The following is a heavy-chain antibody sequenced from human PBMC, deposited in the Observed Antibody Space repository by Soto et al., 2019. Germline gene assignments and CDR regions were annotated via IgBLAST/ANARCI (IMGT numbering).Heavy chain of an antibody. D-gene: IGHD3-3*01. CDR1: GFTFSDYY. J-gene: IGHJ4*02. Sequence: QVQLVESGGGLVKPGGSLRLSCEASGFTFSDYYMSWIRQAPGKGLEWVSYISSSGVTIYYADSVKGRFTISRDNAKNSLYLQMNSLRAEDTAMYYCARVERGITIFGVVIPPFDYWGQGTLVTVSS. V-gene: IGHV3-11*01. CDR2: ISSSGVTI. CDR3: ARVERGITIFGVVIPPFDY.